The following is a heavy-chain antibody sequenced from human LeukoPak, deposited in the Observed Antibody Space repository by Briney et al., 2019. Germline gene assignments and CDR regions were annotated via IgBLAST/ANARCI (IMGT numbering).Heavy chain of an antibody. CDR1: GGSITNTKYY. V-gene: IGHV4-39*07. CDR2: IYYTGST. Sequence: SETLSLTCTLSGGSITNTKYYWGWIRQPPGKGLEWIGSIYYTGSTYYNPSLKSRVTISVDTSKNQFSLKLSSVTAADTAVYYCARYSSGWMYYFDYWGQGTLVTVSS. CDR3: ARYSSGWMYYFDY. J-gene: IGHJ4*02. D-gene: IGHD6-19*01.